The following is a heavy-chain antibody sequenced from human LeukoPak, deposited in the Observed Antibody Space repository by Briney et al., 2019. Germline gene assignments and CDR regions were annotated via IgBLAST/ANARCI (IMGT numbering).Heavy chain of an antibody. CDR3: AGTPFRVVGATGVRYYYYYMDV. J-gene: IGHJ6*03. V-gene: IGHV3-21*01. CDR2: ISTSSSYI. D-gene: IGHD1-26*01. Sequence: GGSLRLSCAASGFTFSSYIMNWVRQAPGKGLEWVSSISTSSSYIYYADSVKGRFTISRDNAKKSLFLQMNSLRAEDTAVYYCAGTPFRVVGATGVRYYYYYMDVWGKGTTVTVSS. CDR1: GFTFSSYI.